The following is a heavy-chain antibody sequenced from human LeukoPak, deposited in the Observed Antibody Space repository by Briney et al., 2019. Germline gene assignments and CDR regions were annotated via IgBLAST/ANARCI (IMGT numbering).Heavy chain of an antibody. D-gene: IGHD1-1*01. CDR1: GFTFSIYS. Sequence: GGSLRLSCAASGFTFSIYSMNWVRQAPGKGLESVSSIRSNSRGINYADSVKGRFTISRDNDKNTVFLEMNSLRAEDTAVYYCARDGASIDDQYYGLDVWGQGTTVTVSS. J-gene: IGHJ6*02. CDR2: IRSNSRGI. V-gene: IGHV3-21*06. CDR3: ARDGASIDDQYYGLDV.